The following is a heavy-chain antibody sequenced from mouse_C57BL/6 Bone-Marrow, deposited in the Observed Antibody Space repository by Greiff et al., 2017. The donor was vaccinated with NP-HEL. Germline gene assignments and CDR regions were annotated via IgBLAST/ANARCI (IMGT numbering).Heavy chain of an antibody. CDR2: IDPSDSET. CDR3: ARCSIDYGSSYYYAMDY. D-gene: IGHD1-1*01. J-gene: IGHJ4*01. Sequence: QVQLQQPGAELVRPGSSVKLSCKASGYTFTSYWMHWVKQRPIRGLEWIGNIDPSDSETHYNQKFKDKATLTVDKSSSTAYMQLSSLTSEDSAVYYCARCSIDYGSSYYYAMDYWGQGTSVTVSS. CDR1: GYTFTSYW. V-gene: IGHV1-52*01.